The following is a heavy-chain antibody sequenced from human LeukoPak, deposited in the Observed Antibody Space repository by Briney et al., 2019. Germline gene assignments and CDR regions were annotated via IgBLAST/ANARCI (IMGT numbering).Heavy chain of an antibody. V-gene: IGHV1-24*01. CDR3: ATDGYDILTGPSYYGMDV. CDR1: GYTLTELS. J-gene: IGHJ6*02. CDR2: FDPEDGET. D-gene: IGHD3-9*01. Sequence: GASVKVSCKVSGYTLTELSMHWVRQAPGKGLEWMGGFDPEDGETIYAQKFQGRVTMTEDTSTDTAYMGLSSLRSEDTAVYYCATDGYDILTGPSYYGMDVWGQGTTVTVSS.